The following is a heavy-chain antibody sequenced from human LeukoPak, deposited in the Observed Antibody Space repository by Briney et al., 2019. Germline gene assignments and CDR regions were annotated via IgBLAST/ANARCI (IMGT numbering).Heavy chain of an antibody. V-gene: IGHV3-21*01. CDR3: ARDSSGWSEFDY. D-gene: IGHD6-19*01. CDR2: ISSSSSYI. CDR1: GFTFSTYT. Sequence: EGSLRLSCAASGFTFSTYTMNWVRQAPGKGLEWVSSISSSSSYIYYADSLKGRFTISRDNAKNSLYLQMNSLRAEDTAVYYCARDSSGWSEFDYWGQGTLVAVSS. J-gene: IGHJ4*02.